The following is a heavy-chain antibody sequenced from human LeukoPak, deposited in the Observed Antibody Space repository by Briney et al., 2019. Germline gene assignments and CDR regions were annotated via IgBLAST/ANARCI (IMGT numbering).Heavy chain of an antibody. CDR3: ARVMGYDILTGYLNWFDP. D-gene: IGHD3-9*01. Sequence: PSETLSLTCTVSGGSISSYYWSWIRQPPGKGLEWIGCIYYSGSTNYNPSLKSRVTISVDTSKNQFSLKLSSVTAADTAVYYCARVMGYDILTGYLNWFDPWGQGTLVTVSS. V-gene: IGHV4-59*01. CDR2: IYYSGST. CDR1: GGSISSYY. J-gene: IGHJ5*02.